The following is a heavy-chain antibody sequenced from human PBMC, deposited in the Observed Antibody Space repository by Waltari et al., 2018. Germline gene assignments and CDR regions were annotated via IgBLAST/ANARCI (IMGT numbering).Heavy chain of an antibody. CDR2: IIPIFGTA. V-gene: IGHV1-69*05. J-gene: IGHJ6*02. CDR3: ARPGRILDGYNRYYYYYYGMDV. CDR1: GGTFSSYA. D-gene: IGHD5-12*01. Sequence: QVQLVQSGAEVKKPGSSVKVSCKASGGTFSSYAISWVRQAPGQGLEWMGGIIPIFGTANYAQKFQGRVTITTDESTSTAYMELSSLRSEDTAVYYCARPGRILDGYNRYYYYYYGMDVWGQGTTVTVSS.